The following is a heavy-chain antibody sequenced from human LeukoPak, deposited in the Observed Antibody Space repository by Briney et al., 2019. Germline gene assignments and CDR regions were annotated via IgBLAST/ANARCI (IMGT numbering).Heavy chain of an antibody. J-gene: IGHJ5*02. CDR3: ARQGYSSSNRGGNWFDP. V-gene: IGHV3-15*01. Sequence: GGSLRLSCAASGFTFSNAWMSWVRQAPGKGLEWVGRIKSKTDGGTTDYAAPVKGRFTISRDDSKNTLYLQMNSLRAEDTAVYYCARQGYSSSNRGGNWFDPWGQGTLVTVSS. CDR2: IKSKTDGGTT. D-gene: IGHD6-6*01. CDR1: GFTFSNAW.